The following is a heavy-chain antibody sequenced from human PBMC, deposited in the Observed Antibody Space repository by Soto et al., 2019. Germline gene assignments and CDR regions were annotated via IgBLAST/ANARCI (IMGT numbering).Heavy chain of an antibody. CDR3: ARHPGDYGDYDPLDYYYYMDV. D-gene: IGHD4-17*01. V-gene: IGHV4-39*01. CDR2: IYYSGST. CDR1: GGSISSSSYY. Sequence: SETLSLTCTVSGGSISSSSYYWGWIRQPPGKGLEWIGSIYYSGSTYYNPSLKSRVTISVDTSKNQFSLKLSSVTAADTAVYYCARHPGDYGDYDPLDYYYYMDVWGKGTTVTVSS. J-gene: IGHJ6*03.